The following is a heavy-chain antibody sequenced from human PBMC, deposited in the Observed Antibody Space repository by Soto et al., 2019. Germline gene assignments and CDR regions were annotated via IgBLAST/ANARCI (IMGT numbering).Heavy chain of an antibody. Sequence: QVQLQESGPGLVKPSETLSLTCTVYGGSLSSGGYYWSWIRQHPGKGLEWIGYIYNSGSTYYNASLKSRVTISADTSRNQFSLQMNSVTAADTAVYYCARDPEWWGKGTMVTVSS. V-gene: IGHV4-31*03. CDR1: GGSLSSGGYY. CDR3: ARDPEW. J-gene: IGHJ3*01. D-gene: IGHD2-8*01. CDR2: IYNSGST.